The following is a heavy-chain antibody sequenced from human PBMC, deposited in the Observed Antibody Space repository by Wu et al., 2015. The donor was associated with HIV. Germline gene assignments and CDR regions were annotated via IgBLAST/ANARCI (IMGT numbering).Heavy chain of an antibody. CDR2: ISAYNGHR. V-gene: IGHV1-18*04. D-gene: IGHD1-1*01. CDR1: GYTFIDYY. CDR3: ARDGSLSALENWFDP. Sequence: QVQLLQSGAEVKKPGASVMVSCKASGYTFIDYYIYWVRQAPGQGPEWMGWISAYNGHRRFARKFQDRLTMTPDTATQTVYMELRSLTSDDTAVYYCARDGSLSALENWFDPWGQGTLVTVSS. J-gene: IGHJ5*02.